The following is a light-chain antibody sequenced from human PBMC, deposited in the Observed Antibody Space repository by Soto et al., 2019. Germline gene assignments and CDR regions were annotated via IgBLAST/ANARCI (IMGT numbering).Light chain of an antibody. J-gene: IGLJ1*01. CDR3: SSFTSNRIYV. V-gene: IGLV2-14*01. Sequence: QSALTQAASVSGSPGQSITISCTGTSGDVGGYNYVSWYQHHPGEAPKLIIYEVNNRPSGVSHRFSGSKSGSTASLTISGLQPEDEADYYCSSFTSNRIYVFGPGTKVTVL. CDR2: EVN. CDR1: SGDVGGYNY.